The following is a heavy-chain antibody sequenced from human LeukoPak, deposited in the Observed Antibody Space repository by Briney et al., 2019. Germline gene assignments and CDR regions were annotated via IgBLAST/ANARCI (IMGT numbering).Heavy chain of an antibody. CDR2: ISAYNHNT. V-gene: IGHV1-18*01. Sequence: ASVKVSCKASGYSFINFGLSWVRQAPGQGLEWMGWISAYNHNTNYAQKFQGRVTMTIDTSTTTVYMELSSLRSDDTAVYYCARDLYCNSAKCYSNWFDTWGQGTLVTVSS. J-gene: IGHJ5*02. CDR3: ARDLYCNSAKCYSNWFDT. D-gene: IGHD2/OR15-2a*01. CDR1: GYSFINFG.